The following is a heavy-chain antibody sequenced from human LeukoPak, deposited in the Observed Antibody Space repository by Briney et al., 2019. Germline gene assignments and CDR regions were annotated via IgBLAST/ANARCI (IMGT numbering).Heavy chain of an antibody. CDR3: AKDRDSSQFYYYMDV. CDR1: GFTFSYYA. D-gene: IGHD6-13*01. Sequence: PGGSPRLSCAASGFTFSYYAMNCVRQAPGKGLEWVSAISGRGGIPYYADSVKGRFTISRDNSKNTLYLQMNSLRAEDTAVYYCAKDRDSSQFYYYMDVWGKGTTVTVSS. J-gene: IGHJ6*03. V-gene: IGHV3-23*01. CDR2: ISGRGGIP.